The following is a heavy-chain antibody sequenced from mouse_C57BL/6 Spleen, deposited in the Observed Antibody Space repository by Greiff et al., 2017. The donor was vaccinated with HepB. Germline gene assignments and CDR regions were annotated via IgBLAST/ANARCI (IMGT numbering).Heavy chain of an antibody. D-gene: IGHD1-1*01. CDR2: TNPTNGRT. Sequence: QVQLQQPGADLVKAGASVKMSCKASGYTFTSYWMHWVKQRLGQGLEWFAETNPTNGRTYYNEKFKSKATLTVDKSSSTAYMLLSGPTFEDSAVYYCARIKKIVATYFDYCGQCTTLTVSS. CDR3: ARIKKIVATYFDY. J-gene: IGHJ2*01. V-gene: IGHV1S81*02. CDR1: GYTFTSYW.